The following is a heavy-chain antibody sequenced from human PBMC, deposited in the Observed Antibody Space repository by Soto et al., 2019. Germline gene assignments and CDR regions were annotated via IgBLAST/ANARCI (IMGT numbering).Heavy chain of an antibody. CDR1: GGSITSSY. CDR3: ARVLTKVGVLPGEGGFDY. D-gene: IGHD2-21*01. J-gene: IGHJ4*02. CDR2: IYYTGNT. V-gene: IGHV4-59*08. Sequence: SETLSLTCTVSGGSITSSYWSWIRQPPGKGLEWIGYIYYTGNTNYNPSLKRRVTISLDTSRSHFSLKLDSVTVADTAVYYSARVLTKVGVLPGEGGFDYWGQGTQVTVS.